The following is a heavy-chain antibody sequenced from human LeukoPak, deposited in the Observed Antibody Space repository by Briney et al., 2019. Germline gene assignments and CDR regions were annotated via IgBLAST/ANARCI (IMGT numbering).Heavy chain of an antibody. Sequence: GRSLRLSCAASGFTFSGYAMHWVRQAPGKGLEWVAVISYDGSNKDYADSVKGRFTISGDNSKNTLYLQMNSLRAEDTAVYYCAKAPPFYWSGGSCYSDYGMDVWGQGTTVTVSS. CDR1: GFTFSGYA. V-gene: IGHV3-30*04. CDR2: ISYDGSNK. D-gene: IGHD2-15*01. CDR3: AKAPPFYWSGGSCYSDYGMDV. J-gene: IGHJ6*02.